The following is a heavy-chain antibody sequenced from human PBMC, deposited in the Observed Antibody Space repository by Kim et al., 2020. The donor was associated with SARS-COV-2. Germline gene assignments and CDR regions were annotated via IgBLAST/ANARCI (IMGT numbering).Heavy chain of an antibody. J-gene: IGHJ4*02. Sequence: VKGRFTIPRDNAKNSLYLQMNSLRAEDTAVYYCARTGLLNDYSNYGHFYYWGQGTLVTVSS. D-gene: IGHD4-4*01. V-gene: IGHV3-21*01. CDR3: ARTGLLNDYSNYGHFYY.